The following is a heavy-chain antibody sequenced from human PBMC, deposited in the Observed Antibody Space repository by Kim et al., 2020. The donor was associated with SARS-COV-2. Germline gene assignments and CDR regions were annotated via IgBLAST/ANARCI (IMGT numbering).Heavy chain of an antibody. CDR3: ARGRADIVVVVAAFKPTNWFDP. D-gene: IGHD2-15*01. Sequence: GGSLRLSCAASGFTFSSYSMNWVRQAPGKGLEWVSSISSSSSYIYYADSVKGRFTISRDNAKNSLYLQMNSLRAEDTAVYYCARGRADIVVVVAAFKPTNWFDPWGQGTLVTVSS. J-gene: IGHJ5*02. CDR2: ISSSSSYI. V-gene: IGHV3-21*01. CDR1: GFTFSSYS.